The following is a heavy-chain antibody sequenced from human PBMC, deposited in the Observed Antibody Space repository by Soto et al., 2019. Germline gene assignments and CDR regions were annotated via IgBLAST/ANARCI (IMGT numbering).Heavy chain of an antibody. D-gene: IGHD1-26*01. J-gene: IGHJ6*02. CDR1: GFTFDDYA. Sequence: GGSLRLSCAASGFTFDDYAMHWVRQAPGKGLEWVSGISWNSGSIGYVDSVKGRFTISRDNAKNSLYLQMNSLRAEDTALYYCAKDREVGAHYYYYGMDVWGQGTTVTVSS. V-gene: IGHV3-9*01. CDR3: AKDREVGAHYYYYGMDV. CDR2: ISWNSGSI.